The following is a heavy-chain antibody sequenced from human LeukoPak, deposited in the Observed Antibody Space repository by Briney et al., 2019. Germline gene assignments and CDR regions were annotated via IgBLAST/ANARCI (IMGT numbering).Heavy chain of an antibody. CDR3: ARDYYDSSGQLHAGAHAFDI. CDR1: GFTFSSHW. Sequence: PGGSLRLSCAASGFTFSSHWMHWVRQAPGKGLVWVSRINSVGSRTDYADSVKGRFTISRDNARNTLYLQMNSLRAEDTAVYYCARDYYDSSGQLHAGAHAFDIWGQGTMVTVSS. J-gene: IGHJ3*02. V-gene: IGHV3-74*01. CDR2: INSVGSRT. D-gene: IGHD3-22*01.